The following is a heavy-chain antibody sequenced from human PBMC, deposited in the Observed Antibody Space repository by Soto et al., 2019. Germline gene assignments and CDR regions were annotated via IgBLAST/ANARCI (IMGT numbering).Heavy chain of an antibody. V-gene: IGHV3-30-3*01. CDR1: GFTFSSYA. CDR2: ISYDVSNK. D-gene: IGHD3-22*01. CDR3: AXXXXYDSSGYRWGYYYGMDV. Sequence: QVQLVESGGGVVQPGRSLRLACAASGFTFSSYAMHWVRQAPGKGLEWVAVISYDVSNKYYADSVTGRFTISRDNSKNTLYLQMNSLRAADTAVYYCAXXXXYDSSGYRWGYYYGMDVWGQGTTVTVS. J-gene: IGHJ6*02.